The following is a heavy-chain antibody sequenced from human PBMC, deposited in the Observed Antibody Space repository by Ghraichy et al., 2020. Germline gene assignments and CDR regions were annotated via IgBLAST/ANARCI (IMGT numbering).Heavy chain of an antibody. V-gene: IGHV1-69*04. CDR3: ATADGFALYFES. D-gene: IGHD3-10*01. J-gene: IGHJ4*01. CDR1: GANVSSFA. CDR2: FIPVLGKA. Sequence: SVKVSCKTGGANVSSFALNSVRQSRGQGVEWMGRFIPVLGKAEYAKKLQGSVTISADTSTRTAYIELNSLRSDDTADYYCATADGFALYFESWGHGTLVTVSS.